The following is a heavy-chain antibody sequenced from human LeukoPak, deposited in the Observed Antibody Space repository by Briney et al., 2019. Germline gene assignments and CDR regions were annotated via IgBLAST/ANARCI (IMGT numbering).Heavy chain of an antibody. Sequence: SETLSLTCAVYGGSFSGYYWSWIRHPPGKGLEWIGEINHSGSTNYNTSLKSRVTISLAESKNQFSLKLSSVTAADTAVYYCASRSGLLWFGEFNYWGQGTLVTVSS. D-gene: IGHD3-10*01. V-gene: IGHV4-34*01. J-gene: IGHJ4*02. CDR1: GGSFSGYY. CDR2: INHSGST. CDR3: ASRSGLLWFGEFNY.